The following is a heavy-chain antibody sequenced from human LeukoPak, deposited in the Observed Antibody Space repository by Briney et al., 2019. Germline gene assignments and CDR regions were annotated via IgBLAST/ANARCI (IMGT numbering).Heavy chain of an antibody. D-gene: IGHD3-10*01. V-gene: IGHV1-24*01. CDR1: GFGLSVLS. J-gene: IGHJ4*02. CDR3: STDSGRSYFYFDF. Sequence: ASVKVSGKISGFGLSVLSIHWMRQAPGKGLEWVGGIRPETGEPIFAQKFRGRVTITEDTFTDTGYLELRGLTSEDTAVYYCSTDSGRSYFYFDFWGQGTLVTVSS. CDR2: IRPETGEP.